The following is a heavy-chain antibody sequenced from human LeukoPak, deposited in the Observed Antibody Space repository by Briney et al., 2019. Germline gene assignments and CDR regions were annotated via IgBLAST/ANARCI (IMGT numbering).Heavy chain of an antibody. CDR2: IIPIFGTA. V-gene: IGHV1-69*05. Sequence: SVKVSCKASGATFISYAMSWVRQAPGQGLEWMGGIIPIFGTANYAQKFQGRVTMTRDTSTSTVYMELSSLRSEDTAVYYCAREIGPIQLHLWGSAFDYWGQGTLVTVSS. D-gene: IGHD5-24*01. CDR3: AREIGPIQLHLWGSAFDY. J-gene: IGHJ4*02. CDR1: GATFISYA.